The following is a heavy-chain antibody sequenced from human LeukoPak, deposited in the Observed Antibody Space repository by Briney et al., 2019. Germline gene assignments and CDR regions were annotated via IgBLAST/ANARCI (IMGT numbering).Heavy chain of an antibody. CDR3: ARIGYCSSTNCPAYFQH. V-gene: IGHV4-4*07. J-gene: IGHJ1*01. CDR2: IYTSGST. Sequence: SETLSLTCTVSGGSICSYYWNWIRQPAGTGLEWIGHIYTSGSTNYNPSLTSRVTMSVDTSKNQFSLRLSSVTAADTAVYYCARIGYCSSTNCPAYFQHWGQGTRVTVSS. CDR1: GGSICSYY. D-gene: IGHD2-2*03.